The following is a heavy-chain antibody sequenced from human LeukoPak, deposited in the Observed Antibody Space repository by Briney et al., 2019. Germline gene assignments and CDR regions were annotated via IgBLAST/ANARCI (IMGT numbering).Heavy chain of an antibody. V-gene: IGHV4-39*01. CDR2: IYYSGST. D-gene: IGHD1-7*01. CDR1: GGSISSSRYY. CDR3: AKLNYASGGYAFDI. Sequence: SETLSLTCIVSGGSISSSRYYWGWIRQPPGKGLEWIGSIYYSGSTYYNSSLKSRVTISVDTSKNQFSLKLSSVTAADTAVCHCAKLNYASGGYAFDIWGQGTMVTVSS. J-gene: IGHJ3*02.